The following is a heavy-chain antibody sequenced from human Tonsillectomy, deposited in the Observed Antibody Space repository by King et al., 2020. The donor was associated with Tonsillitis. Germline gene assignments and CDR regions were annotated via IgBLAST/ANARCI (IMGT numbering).Heavy chain of an antibody. CDR2: IYYSGST. CDR3: ARDNRHYGKWKSWSGYFDL. CDR1: GGYISSYY. J-gene: IGHJ2*01. D-gene: IGHD4-17*01. V-gene: IGHV4-59*01. Sequence: QLQESGPGLVKPSETLSLTCTVSGGYISSYYWSWIRQPPGKGLEWIGYIYYSGSTKYNPSLKSRVTISVDTSKNQFSLKLSSVTAADPAVYYCARDNRHYGKWKSWSGYFDLWGRGTLVTVSS.